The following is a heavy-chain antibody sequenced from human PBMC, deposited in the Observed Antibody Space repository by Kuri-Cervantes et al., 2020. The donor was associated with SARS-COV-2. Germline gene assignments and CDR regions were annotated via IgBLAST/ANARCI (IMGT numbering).Heavy chain of an antibody. CDR3: ASFPNEYSRQIEDY. CDR2: FDPEDGET. CDR1: GYTLTELS. V-gene: IGHV1-24*01. J-gene: IGHJ4*02. D-gene: IGHD6-6*01. Sequence: ASLMVSCKVSGYTLTELSMHWVRQAPGKGLEWMGGFDPEDGETIYAQKFQGRVTITADKSTCTAYMELSSLRSEDTAVYYCASFPNEYSRQIEDYWVQGTLVTVSS.